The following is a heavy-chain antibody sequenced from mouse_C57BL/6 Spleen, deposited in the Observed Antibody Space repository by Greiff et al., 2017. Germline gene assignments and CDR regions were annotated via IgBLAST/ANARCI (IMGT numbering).Heavy chain of an antibody. CDR1: GFTFTDYY. Sequence: EVMLVESGGGLVQPGGSLSLSCAASGFTFTDYYMSWVRPPPGKALEWLGFISNKANGYTTEYSASVKGRFTISRDNAQSILYLQMNALRAEDSSTYYCARSPHYYGSSGWYCDVWGTGTTGTVSS. CDR2: ISNKANGYTT. V-gene: IGHV7-3*01. CDR3: ARSPHYYGSSGWYCDV. D-gene: IGHD1-1*01. J-gene: IGHJ1*03.